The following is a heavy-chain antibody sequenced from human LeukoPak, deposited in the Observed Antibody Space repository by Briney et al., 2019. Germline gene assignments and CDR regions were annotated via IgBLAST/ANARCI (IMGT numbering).Heavy chain of an antibody. D-gene: IGHD6-19*01. CDR3: ARDREAGQGLDDY. Sequence: GGSLRLSCAGSGFTFSTYSMNWFRQAPGKGLEWVSSISSTSWSKYYADSVKGRFTISRDNAENSVYLQMNSLRAEDTAVYYCARDREAGQGLDDYWGQGTLVTVSS. V-gene: IGHV3-21*01. J-gene: IGHJ4*02. CDR1: GFTFSTYS. CDR2: ISSTSWSK.